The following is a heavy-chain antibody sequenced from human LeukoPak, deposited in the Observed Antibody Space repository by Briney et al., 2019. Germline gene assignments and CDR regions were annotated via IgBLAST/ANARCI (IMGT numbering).Heavy chain of an antibody. CDR2: IYYSGST. J-gene: IGHJ3*02. V-gene: IGHV4-59*12. Sequence: SETLSLTCTVSGGSLSSYYWSWIRQPPGKGLEWIGYIYYSGSTNYNPSLKSRVTMSVDTSKNQFSLKLSSVTAANTAVYYCARDEVDIVVVVAELMGATTEGGAFDIWGQGTMVTVSS. CDR3: ARDEVDIVVVVAELMGATTEGGAFDI. CDR1: GGSLSSYY. D-gene: IGHD2-15*01.